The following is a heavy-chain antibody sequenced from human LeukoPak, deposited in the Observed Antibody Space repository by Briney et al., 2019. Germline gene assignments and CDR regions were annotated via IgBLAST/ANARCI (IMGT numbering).Heavy chain of an antibody. CDR2: ISYDGSNK. CDR3: AREGYSSSWYNLYFQH. CDR1: GFTFSSYA. D-gene: IGHD6-13*01. J-gene: IGHJ1*01. Sequence: GGSLRLSCAASGFTFSSYAMHWVRQAPGKGLEWVAVISYDGSNKYYADSVKGRFTISRDNSKNTLYLQMNSLRAEDTAVYYCAREGYSSSWYNLYFQHWGQGTLVTVSS. V-gene: IGHV3-30*04.